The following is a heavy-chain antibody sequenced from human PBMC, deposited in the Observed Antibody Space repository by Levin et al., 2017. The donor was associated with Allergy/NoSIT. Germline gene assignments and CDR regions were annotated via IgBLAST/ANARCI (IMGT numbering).Heavy chain of an antibody. Sequence: SSETLSLTCAVYGGSFSGYDWTWIRRPPGKGLEWIGEINHSGSTKYNPSLKSRVTISVDTSKNQFSLKLSSVTAADTAVYYCARGGIAMADESEGLDSWGQGTLVTVSS. D-gene: IGHD6-19*01. CDR3: ARGGIAMADESEGLDS. CDR1: GGSFSGYD. CDR2: INHSGST. J-gene: IGHJ4*02. V-gene: IGHV4-34*01.